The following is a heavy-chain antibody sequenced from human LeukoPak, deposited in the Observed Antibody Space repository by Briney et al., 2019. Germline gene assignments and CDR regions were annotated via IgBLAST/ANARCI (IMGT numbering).Heavy chain of an antibody. Sequence: PGGSLRLSCAASGFTFSSYSMNWVRQAPGMGLEFVANIKPDGTEKYYVDSVKGRFTISRDNAKNSLYLHMNSLRADDTAVYFCANGDSFDYWGQGTLVTVSS. CDR1: GFTFSSYS. J-gene: IGHJ4*02. CDR3: ANGDSFDY. CDR2: IKPDGTEK. V-gene: IGHV3-7*01. D-gene: IGHD4-17*01.